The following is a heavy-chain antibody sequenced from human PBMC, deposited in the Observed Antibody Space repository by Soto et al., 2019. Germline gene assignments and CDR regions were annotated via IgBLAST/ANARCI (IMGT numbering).Heavy chain of an antibody. J-gene: IGHJ4*02. D-gene: IGHD3-22*01. Sequence: LGGSLRLSCAASGFTFSTYTMTWVRQAPGKGLEWVSAISGRDGGTYYADSVKGRFTISRDNSKNTLYLQMNSLRAEDTAVYYCAKSYYDNSGSAWYFDCWGQGTLVTVSS. V-gene: IGHV3-23*01. CDR3: AKSYYDNSGSAWYFDC. CDR1: GFTFSTYT. CDR2: ISGRDGGT.